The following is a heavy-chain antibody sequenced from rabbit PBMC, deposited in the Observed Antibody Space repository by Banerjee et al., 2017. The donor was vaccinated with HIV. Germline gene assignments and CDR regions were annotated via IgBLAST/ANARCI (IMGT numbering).Heavy chain of an antibody. D-gene: IGHD7-1*01. Sequence: QEQLEESGGDLVKPEGSLTLTCTASAFSFSNKYVMCWVRQAPGKGLAWIACIYAGSSGTTYYARWAKGRFTISKTSSTTVTLQMTSLTAADTATYFCARDAGGDGYSNDLWGPGTLVTVS. CDR2: IYAGSSGTT. J-gene: IGHJ6*01. V-gene: IGHV1S45*01. CDR1: AFSFSNKYV. CDR3: ARDAGGDGYSNDL.